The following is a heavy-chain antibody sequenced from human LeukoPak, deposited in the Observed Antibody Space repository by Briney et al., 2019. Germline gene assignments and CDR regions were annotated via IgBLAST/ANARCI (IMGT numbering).Heavy chain of an antibody. CDR1: GYTLTELS. Sequence: SSVNVTRTVSGYTLTELSKHWVRQAPGKGQEWMGVFDPEDGERIDAQEFQVRVTITEDTSTAKAYMELSSLRSEDTALYYCATDLPFFGVVPYYFDYWGQGTLVTVSS. CDR2: FDPEDGER. D-gene: IGHD3-3*01. V-gene: IGHV1-24*01. J-gene: IGHJ4*02. CDR3: ATDLPFFGVVPYYFDY.